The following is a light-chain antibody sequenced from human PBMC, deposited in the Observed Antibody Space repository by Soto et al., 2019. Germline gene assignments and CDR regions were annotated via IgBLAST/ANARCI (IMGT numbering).Light chain of an antibody. CDR3: SLYISGSTYV. V-gene: IGLV2-18*01. CDR2: EVN. CDR1: SSDVGSYNR. J-gene: IGLJ1*01. Sequence: QSVLNQPHTVSGSPGQSVTISCTGTSSDVGSYNRLSWYQQPPGTAPKLIMYEVNTRPSGVPDRFSGSKSGSTASLTISGLQAEDEADYYCSLYISGSTYVFGTGTKVTVL.